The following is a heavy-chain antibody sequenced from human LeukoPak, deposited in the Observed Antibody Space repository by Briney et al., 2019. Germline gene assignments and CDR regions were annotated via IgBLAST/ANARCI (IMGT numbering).Heavy chain of an antibody. CDR2: INPNSGDT. D-gene: IGHD2-2*01. Sequence: ASVKVSCKASGYTSTGYYLHWVRQAPGQGLEWMGWINPNSGDTIYAQKFQGRVTMTRDTSISTAYMELSRLRSDDTAVYYCAREEGFCRSTSCSAPFDYWGQGTLVTVSS. J-gene: IGHJ4*02. CDR1: GYTSTGYY. V-gene: IGHV1-2*02. CDR3: AREEGFCRSTSCSAPFDY.